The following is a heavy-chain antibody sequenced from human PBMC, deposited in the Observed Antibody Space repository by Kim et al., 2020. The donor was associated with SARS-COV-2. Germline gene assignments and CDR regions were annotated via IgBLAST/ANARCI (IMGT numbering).Heavy chain of an antibody. J-gene: IGHJ5*02. CDR3: ARVRLTGDDRSGYYSP. CDR2: INHSGST. V-gene: IGHV4-34*01. Sequence: SETLSLTCAVYGGSFSGYYWSWIRQPPGKGLEWIGEINHSGSTNYNPSLKSRVTISVDTSKNQFSLKLSSVTAADTAVYYCARVRLTGDDRSGYYSPWG. CDR1: GGSFSGYY. D-gene: IGHD3-22*01.